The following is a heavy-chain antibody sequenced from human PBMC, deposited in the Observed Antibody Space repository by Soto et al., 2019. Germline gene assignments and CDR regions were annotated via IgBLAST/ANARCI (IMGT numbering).Heavy chain of an antibody. V-gene: IGHV4-59*08. CDR2: IYYSGST. J-gene: IGHJ4*02. CDR3: ARLSYGSGSYGL. Sequence: SETLSLTCTVSGGSISSYYWSWIRQPPGKGLEWIGYIYYSGSTNYNPSLKSRVTISVDTSKNQFSLKLSSVTAADTAVYYCARLSYGSGSYGLWGQGTLVTVSS. D-gene: IGHD3-10*01. CDR1: GGSISSYY.